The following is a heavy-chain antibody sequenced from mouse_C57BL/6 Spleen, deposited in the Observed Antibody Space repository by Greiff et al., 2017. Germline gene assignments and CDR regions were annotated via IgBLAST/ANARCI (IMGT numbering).Heavy chain of an antibody. CDR1: GFSLTSYG. Sequence: VHLVESGPGLVAPSQSLSITCTVSGFSLTSYGVDWVRQSPGKGLEWLGVIWGVGSTNYNSALKSRLSISKDNSKSQVFLKMNSLQTDDTAMYYCATHIYYDYEGFAYWGQGTLVTVSA. CDR3: ATHIYYDYEGFAY. J-gene: IGHJ3*01. D-gene: IGHD2-4*01. V-gene: IGHV2-6*01. CDR2: IWGVGST.